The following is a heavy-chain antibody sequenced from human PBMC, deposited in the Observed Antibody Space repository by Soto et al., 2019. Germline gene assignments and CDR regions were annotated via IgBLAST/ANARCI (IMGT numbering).Heavy chain of an antibody. CDR3: ARGRYGDY. Sequence: QIHLVQSGAEVKKPGASVKVSCKGSGYGFTTYGITWVRQAPGQGLEWMAWISAHNGNTNYAQKLQGRVTVTRDTSTSTAYMELSSLRSDDTAVNYCARGRYGDYWGQGALVTVSS. CDR2: ISAHNGNT. V-gene: IGHV1-18*01. J-gene: IGHJ4*02. D-gene: IGHD1-1*01. CDR1: GYGFTTYG.